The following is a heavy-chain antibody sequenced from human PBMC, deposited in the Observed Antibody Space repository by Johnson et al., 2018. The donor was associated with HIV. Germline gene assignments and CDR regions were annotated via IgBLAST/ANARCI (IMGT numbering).Heavy chain of an antibody. Sequence: VQLVESGGGLVQPGGSLRLSCAASGFTFSSYDMHWVRQATGKGLEWVSAIGTAGDTYYPGSVKGRFTISRDNAKNTLYLQMNSLRAEDTAVYYCARVQVAMATIGYAFDIWGQGTMVTVSS. CDR3: ARVQVAMATIGYAFDI. V-gene: IGHV3-13*01. CDR2: IGTAGDT. J-gene: IGHJ3*02. D-gene: IGHD5-12*01. CDR1: GFTFSSYD.